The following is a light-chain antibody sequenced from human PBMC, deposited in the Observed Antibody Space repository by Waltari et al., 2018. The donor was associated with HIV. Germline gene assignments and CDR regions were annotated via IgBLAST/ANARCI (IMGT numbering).Light chain of an antibody. J-gene: IGLJ2*01. CDR1: SSDVGSYNL. Sequence: QSALTQPASVSGSPGQSITMSCTGTSSDVGSYNLVSWYQQHPGKAPKLIIYEVHKRPPGITNRFSGFKSGNTASLTITGLQAEDEADYHCCSYAIGGTFVFGGGTKVTVL. CDR3: CSYAIGGTFV. V-gene: IGLV2-23*02. CDR2: EVH.